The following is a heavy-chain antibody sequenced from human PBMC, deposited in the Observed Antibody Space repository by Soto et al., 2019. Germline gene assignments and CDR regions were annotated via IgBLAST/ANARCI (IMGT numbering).Heavy chain of an antibody. V-gene: IGHV1-3*01. J-gene: IGHJ3*02. CDR3: ARARYCSSTSCSDAFDI. D-gene: IGHD2-2*01. CDR2: INAGNGNT. Sequence: VQFVQSGAELKKPGSSIKVSCKASAYTFTNYATHWVRQATGQRLEWMGWINAGNGNTKYSQKFQGRVTITRDTSARTAYVELTSLRSDDTAVYYCARARYCSSTSCSDAFDIWGQGTLVTVSS. CDR1: AYTFTNYA.